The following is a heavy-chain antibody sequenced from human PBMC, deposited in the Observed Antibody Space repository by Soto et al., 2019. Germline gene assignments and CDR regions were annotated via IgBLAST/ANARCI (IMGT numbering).Heavy chain of an antibody. CDR2: INPNSGGT. Sequence: ASVKVSCKASGYTFTGYYMHWVRQAPGQGLEWMGWINPNSGGTNYAQKFQGWVTMTRDTSISTAYMELSRLRSDDTAVYYCARDPASVEANWDLVNAFEIWGQGTMVTVSS. V-gene: IGHV1-2*04. J-gene: IGHJ3*02. CDR1: GYTFTGYY. D-gene: IGHD7-27*01. CDR3: ARDPASVEANWDLVNAFEI.